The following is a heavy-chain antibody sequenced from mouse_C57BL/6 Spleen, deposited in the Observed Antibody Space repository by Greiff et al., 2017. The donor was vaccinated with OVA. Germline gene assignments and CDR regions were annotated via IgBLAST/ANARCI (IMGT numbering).Heavy chain of an antibody. V-gene: IGHV1-26*01. Sequence: EVQLQQSGPELVKPGASVKISCKASGYTFTDYYMNWVKQSHGKSLEWIGDINPNNGGTSYNQKFKGKATLTVDKSSSTAYMELRSLTSEDSAVYYCARDDYYGSSLYYFDYWGQGTTLTVSS. D-gene: IGHD1-1*01. CDR2: INPNNGGT. CDR1: GYTFTDYY. J-gene: IGHJ2*01. CDR3: ARDDYYGSSLYYFDY.